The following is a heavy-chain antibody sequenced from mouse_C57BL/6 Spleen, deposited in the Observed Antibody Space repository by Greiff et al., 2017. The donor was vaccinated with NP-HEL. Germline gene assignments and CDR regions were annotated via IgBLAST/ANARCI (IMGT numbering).Heavy chain of an antibody. D-gene: IGHD1-1*01. Sequence: VQLQESGAELVKPGASVKISCKASGYAFSSYWMNWVKQRPGKGLEWIGQIYPGDGDTNYNGKFKGKATLTADKSSSTAYMQLSSLTSEDSAVYFCARRGNYYGSSYEALFDYWGQGTTLTVSS. CDR1: GYAFSSYW. J-gene: IGHJ2*01. V-gene: IGHV1-80*01. CDR3: ARRGNYYGSSYEALFDY. CDR2: IYPGDGDT.